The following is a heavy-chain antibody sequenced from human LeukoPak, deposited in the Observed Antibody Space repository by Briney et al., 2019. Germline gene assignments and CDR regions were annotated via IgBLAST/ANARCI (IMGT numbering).Heavy chain of an antibody. CDR3: ARGYRTSSDAPCGMYV. Sequence: QPGRSLRLSCAPSGFTLSSYWLYWVRQAPGKGLVCVSRISTDGSSTGYAVSVKGRFTISRDNAKNTVYLQMNSLRGDDTDVYYCARGYRTSSDAPCGMYVWGQGTTVTVSS. CDR1: GFTLSSYW. J-gene: IGHJ6*01. CDR2: ISTDGSST. D-gene: IGHD6-6*01. V-gene: IGHV3-74*01.